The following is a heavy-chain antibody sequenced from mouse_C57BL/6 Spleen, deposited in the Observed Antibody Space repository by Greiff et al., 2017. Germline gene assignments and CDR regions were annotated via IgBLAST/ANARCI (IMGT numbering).Heavy chain of an antibody. Sequence: EVQLVESEGGLVQPGSSMKLSCTASGFTFSDYYMAWVRQVPEKGLEWVANINYDGSSTYYLDSLKSRFIISRDNAKNILYLQMSSLKSEDTATYYCARDRGGDDYDGFAYWGQGTLVTVSA. J-gene: IGHJ3*01. D-gene: IGHD2-4*01. CDR3: ARDRGGDDYDGFAY. V-gene: IGHV5-16*01. CDR1: GFTFSDYY. CDR2: INYDGSST.